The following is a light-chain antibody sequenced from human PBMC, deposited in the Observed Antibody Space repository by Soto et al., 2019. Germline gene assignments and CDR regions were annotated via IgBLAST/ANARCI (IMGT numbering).Light chain of an antibody. CDR3: QVWDSSTVV. Sequence: SYELTQPLSVSVALGQTARITCGGNNIGSKNVHWYQLNPGQAPVLVIYRDTNRPSGIPERFSGSNSGNTATLAISRAQAGDDADYYCQVWDSSTVVFGGGTKVTVL. J-gene: IGLJ2*01. CDR2: RDT. V-gene: IGLV3-9*01. CDR1: NIGSKN.